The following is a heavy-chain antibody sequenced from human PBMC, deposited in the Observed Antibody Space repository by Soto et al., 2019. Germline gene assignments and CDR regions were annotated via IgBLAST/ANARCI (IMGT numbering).Heavy chain of an antibody. D-gene: IGHD1-7*01. Sequence: EVQLVESGGGLVQPGGSLRLSCAASGFTFSSHWMHWVRQAPGKGLVWVSRINGDGSSTSYADSVKGRFTISRENAKNMLYLQVTSLRADDTAVYYCAGSPGLSRISGTTLGAWGQGTLVTVSS. CDR2: INGDGSST. V-gene: IGHV3-74*01. CDR1: GFTFSSHW. J-gene: IGHJ5*01. CDR3: AGSPGLSRISGTTLGA.